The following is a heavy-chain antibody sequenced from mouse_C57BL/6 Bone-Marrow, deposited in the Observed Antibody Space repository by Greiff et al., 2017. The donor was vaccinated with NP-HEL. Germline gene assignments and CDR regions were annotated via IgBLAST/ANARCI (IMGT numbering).Heavy chain of an antibody. D-gene: IGHD2-3*01. CDR1: GFTFSSYG. Sequence: EVKLVESGGDLVKPGGSLKLSCAASGFTFSSYGMSWVRQTPDKRLEWVATISSGGSYTDYPDSVKGRFTIYRDNAKHTQYLQMSGLKSEDTAMYYCARQDRGGWTYWGQGTSVTVSS. CDR2: ISSGGSYT. V-gene: IGHV5-6*01. CDR3: ARQDRGGWTY. J-gene: IGHJ4*01.